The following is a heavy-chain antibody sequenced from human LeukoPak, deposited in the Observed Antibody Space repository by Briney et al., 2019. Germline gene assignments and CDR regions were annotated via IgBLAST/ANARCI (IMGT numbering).Heavy chain of an antibody. CDR1: GFTFSSYG. J-gene: IGHJ6*02. CDR2: ISYDGSNK. CDR3: AKAPYDFWSGYYRGYGMDV. D-gene: IGHD3-3*01. Sequence: GGSLRLSCAASGFTFSSYGMHWVRQAPGKGLEWVAVISYDGSNKYYADSVKGRFTISRDNSKNTLYLQMNSLRAEDTAVYYCAKAPYDFWSGYYRGYGMDVWGQGTTVTVSS. V-gene: IGHV3-30*18.